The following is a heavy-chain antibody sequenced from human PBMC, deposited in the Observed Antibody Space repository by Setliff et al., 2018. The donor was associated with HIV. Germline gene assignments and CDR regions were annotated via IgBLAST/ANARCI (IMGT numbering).Heavy chain of an antibody. V-gene: IGHV3-23*01. CDR3: AKDYTTTFWEYNWFDL. Sequence: LRLSCAASGFTFSFHAMTWVRQAPGKGLEWVSGINGDGDSTYYADSVKGRFTVSRDNSKDTLTLQMNDLRAEDTGLYYCAKDYTTTFWEYNWFDLWGQGILVTVSS. CDR1: GFTFSFHA. CDR2: INGDGDST. J-gene: IGHJ5*02. D-gene: IGHD3-3*01.